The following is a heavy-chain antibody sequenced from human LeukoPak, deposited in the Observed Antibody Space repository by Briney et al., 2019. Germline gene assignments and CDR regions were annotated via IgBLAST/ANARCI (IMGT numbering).Heavy chain of an antibody. V-gene: IGHV3-66*01. Sequence: GESLRLSCAASGFTVSSNYMSWVRQAPGKGLEWVSVIYNDGRTYYADSVKGRFTISRDNSKNTVYLQMNSLRAEDTAVYYCARDVVGPNRWVYGMDVWGQGTTVTVSS. CDR1: GFTVSSNY. D-gene: IGHD3/OR15-3a*01. CDR2: IYNDGRT. CDR3: ARDVVGPNRWVYGMDV. J-gene: IGHJ6*02.